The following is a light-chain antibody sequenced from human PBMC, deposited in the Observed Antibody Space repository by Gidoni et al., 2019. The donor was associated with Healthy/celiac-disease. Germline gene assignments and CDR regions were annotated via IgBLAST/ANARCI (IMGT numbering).Light chain of an antibody. V-gene: IGKV3-20*01. CDR1: QSVSSSY. Sequence: SVFMQSPGTLSLSPGERATLDCRASQSVSSSYLSWYQQKPVHAPRLLIYGASSRATGIPDSFSGSGSGTDFTLTISRLEPEDFAVYYCQQYGSAPWTFGEGTKVEIK. J-gene: IGKJ1*01. CDR3: QQYGSAPWT. CDR2: GAS.